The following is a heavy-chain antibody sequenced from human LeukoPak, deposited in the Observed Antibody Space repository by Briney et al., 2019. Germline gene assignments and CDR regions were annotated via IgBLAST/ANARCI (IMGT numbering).Heavy chain of an antibody. CDR3: ARLAPYDILTGYYFDY. Sequence: ASVKVSCKASGYTFSTYGITWVRQAPGQGLEWMGWISAYNGNTNYAQKLQGRVTMTTDTSTSTAYMELRSLRSDDTAVYYCARLAPYDILTGYYFDYWGQGTLVTVSS. J-gene: IGHJ4*02. CDR2: ISAYNGNT. D-gene: IGHD3-9*01. CDR1: GYTFSTYG. V-gene: IGHV1-18*01.